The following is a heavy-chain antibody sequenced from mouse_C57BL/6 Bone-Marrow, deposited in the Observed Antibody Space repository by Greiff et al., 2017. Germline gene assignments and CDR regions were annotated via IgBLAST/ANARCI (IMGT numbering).Heavy chain of an antibody. CDR3: ARGGYGSSWWYFDV. J-gene: IGHJ1*03. CDR2: IDTSDSYT. Sequence: QVQLKQPGAELVKPGASVKLSCKASGYTFTSYWMQWVQQRPGQGLEWIGEIDTSDSYTNYHQKLKGKATLTVDTSSSTAYMQLSSLTSEDSAVYYCARGGYGSSWWYFDVWGTGTTVTVSS. CDR1: GYTFTSYW. D-gene: IGHD1-1*01. V-gene: IGHV1-50*01.